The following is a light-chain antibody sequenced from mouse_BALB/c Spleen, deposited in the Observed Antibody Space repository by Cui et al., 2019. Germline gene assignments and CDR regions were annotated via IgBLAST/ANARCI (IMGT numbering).Light chain of an antibody. V-gene: IGKV4-74*01. CDR1: SSVSSSY. CDR3: HQYHRSPPLT. CDR2: STS. J-gene: IGKJ5*01. Sequence: QLVLTQSPAIMSASLGERVPMTSTTSSSVSSSYLNWYQEKPGSSPKLWIYSTSNLASGVPARFSGSGSGTSYSLTISSMEAEDAATYYCHQYHRSPPLTFGAGPKLELK.